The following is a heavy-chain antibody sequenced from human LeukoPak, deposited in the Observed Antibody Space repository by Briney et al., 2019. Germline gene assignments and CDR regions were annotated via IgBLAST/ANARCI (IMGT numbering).Heavy chain of an antibody. CDR3: ARDPRDGYNKNDAFDI. CDR2: IIPIFGTA. J-gene: IGHJ3*02. D-gene: IGHD5-24*01. CDR1: GGTFSSYA. V-gene: IGHV1-69*06. Sequence: EASVKVSCKASGGTFSSYAISWVRQAPGQGLEWMGGIIPIFGTANYAQKFQGRVTITADKSTSTAYMELSSLRSEDTAVYYCARDPRDGYNKNDAFDIWGQGTIVTVSS.